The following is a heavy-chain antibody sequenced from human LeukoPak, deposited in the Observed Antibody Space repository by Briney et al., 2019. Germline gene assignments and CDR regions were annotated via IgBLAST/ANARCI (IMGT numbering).Heavy chain of an antibody. CDR2: IYYSGST. J-gene: IGHJ3*02. CDR1: GGSISSDDYC. CDR3: AKSREEIRGLDAFDI. V-gene: IGHV4-31*03. Sequence: SETLSLTCSVSGGSISSDDYCWNWIRQHPGKGLEWIGYIYYSGSTYYNPSLKSRVALSVDTSKNQFSLKLSSLTAADTAVYYCAKSREEIRGLDAFDIWGQGTMVTVSS. D-gene: IGHD5-24*01.